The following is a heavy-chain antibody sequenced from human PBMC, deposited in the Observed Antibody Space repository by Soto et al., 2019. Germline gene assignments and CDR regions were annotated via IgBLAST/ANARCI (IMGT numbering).Heavy chain of an antibody. CDR2: ISSNGGST. J-gene: IGHJ4*02. V-gene: IGHV3-64D*06. Sequence: GSLRLSCSASGFTFSSYAMHWVRQAPGKGLEYVSAISSNGGSTYYADSVKGRFTISRDNSKNTLYLQMSSLRAEDTAVYYCVKDFFVAAADPENGYWGQGTLVTVSS. CDR1: GFTFSSYA. CDR3: VKDFFVAAADPENGY. D-gene: IGHD6-13*01.